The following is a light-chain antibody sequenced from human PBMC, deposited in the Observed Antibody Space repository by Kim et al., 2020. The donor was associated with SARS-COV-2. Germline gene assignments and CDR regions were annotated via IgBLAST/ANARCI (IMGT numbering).Light chain of an antibody. J-gene: IGKJ4*01. CDR2: DAS. Sequence: ASVGDRVTITCQASRDISKNLNWYQQKPGKAPKVLIYDASNVQTGVPSRFSGSGSGTDFTLVITSLQPEDVATHYCQQFDNLSLSFGGGTKLEIK. CDR1: RDISKN. CDR3: QQFDNLSLS. V-gene: IGKV1-33*01.